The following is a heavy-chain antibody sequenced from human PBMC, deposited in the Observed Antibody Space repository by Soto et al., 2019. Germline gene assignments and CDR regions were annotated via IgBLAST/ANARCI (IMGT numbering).Heavy chain of an antibody. CDR3: ARSWRGYFDWSFPPSGFYGMDV. J-gene: IGHJ6*02. CDR2: IKQDGGEK. V-gene: IGHV3-7*02. D-gene: IGHD3-9*01. Sequence: GWSLRLSCVASGFPFSSYLMTWVRQAPGKGLEWVGNIKQDGGEKNYVDSVKGRFTISRDNAKNSVYLQMNSLRAGDTAVYYCARSWRGYFDWSFPPSGFYGMDVWGQGTTVTVSS. CDR1: GFPFSSYL.